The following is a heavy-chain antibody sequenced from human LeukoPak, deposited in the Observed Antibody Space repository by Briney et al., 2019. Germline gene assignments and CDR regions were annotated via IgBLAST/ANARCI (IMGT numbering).Heavy chain of an antibody. CDR1: GGTFSSYA. J-gene: IGHJ4*02. CDR3: ARETTAAGSFDY. D-gene: IGHD6-13*01. CDR2: IIPIFGTA. V-gene: IGHV1-69*13. Sequence: ASVKVSCKASGGTFSSYAISWVRQAPGQGLEWMGGIIPIFGTANYAQKFQGRVTITAVESTSTAYMELSSLRSEDTAVYYCARETTAAGSFDYWGQGTLVTVSS.